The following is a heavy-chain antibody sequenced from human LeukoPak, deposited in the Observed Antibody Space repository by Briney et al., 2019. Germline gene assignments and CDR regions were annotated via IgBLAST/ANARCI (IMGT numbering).Heavy chain of an antibody. CDR1: GFTFSSYA. CDR2: ISGSGGRT. V-gene: IGHV3-23*01. Sequence: GGSLRLSCEASGFTFSSYAMSWVRQAPGKGLEWVSGISGSGGRTYYADSVKGRFTISRDNAKNSLYLQMNSLRAEDTAVYYCARGEQWPYWGQGTLVTVSS. CDR3: ARGEQWPY. J-gene: IGHJ4*02. D-gene: IGHD6-19*01.